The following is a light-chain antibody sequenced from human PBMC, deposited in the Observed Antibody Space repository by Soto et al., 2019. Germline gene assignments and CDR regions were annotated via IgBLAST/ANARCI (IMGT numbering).Light chain of an antibody. CDR3: SSYTSSSTLPYV. CDR1: SSDVGGYNY. Sequence: QSVLTQPASVSGSPGQSITISCTGTSSDVGGYNYVSWYQQHPGKAPKLMIYDVSNRPSGVSNRFSGSKSGNTAFLTISGLQAEDEADYYCSSYTSSSTLPYVFGTGTRSPS. CDR2: DVS. J-gene: IGLJ1*01. V-gene: IGLV2-14*01.